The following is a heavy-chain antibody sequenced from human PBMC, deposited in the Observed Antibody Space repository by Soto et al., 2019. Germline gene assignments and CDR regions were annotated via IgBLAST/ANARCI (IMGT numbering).Heavy chain of an antibody. J-gene: IGHJ4*02. CDR3: AHRPGPYSSGSYFDY. CDR1: GFSLGTSGVG. V-gene: IGHV2-5*01. CDR2: IYWSDDT. Sequence: SGPTLVNPTQTLTLTCTFSGFSLGTSGVGVGWIRQPPGKALEWLALIYWSDDTRYSPSLKSRLTITKDTSKNQVVLTVTNMDPVDTATYYCAHRPGPYSSGSYFDYWGQGTLVTVS. D-gene: IGHD3-10*01.